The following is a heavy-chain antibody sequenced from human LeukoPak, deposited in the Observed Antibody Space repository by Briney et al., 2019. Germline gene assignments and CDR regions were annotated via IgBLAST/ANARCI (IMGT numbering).Heavy chain of an antibody. CDR2: ISYDGSNK. J-gene: IGHJ4*02. CDR1: GFTFSSYA. V-gene: IGHV3-30-3*01. D-gene: IGHD6-19*01. CDR3: ARVEQWLGNYFDY. Sequence: GGSLRLSCAASGFTFSSYAMHWVRQASGKGLEWVAVISYDGSNKYYADSVKGRFTISRDNSKNTLYLQMNSLRAEDTAVYYCARVEQWLGNYFDYWGQGTLVTVSS.